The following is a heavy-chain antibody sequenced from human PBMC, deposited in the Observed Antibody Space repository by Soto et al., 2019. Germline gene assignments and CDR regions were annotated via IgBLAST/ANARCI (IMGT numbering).Heavy chain of an antibody. V-gene: IGHV3-23*01. CDR1: GFNFHNLA. CDR3: AKDATRTNGWYYFDY. D-gene: IGHD3-16*01. Sequence: GGSLRLSCAASGFNFHNLAMGWLRQAPGKGLEWVSVMSYSGDLTYYADSVKGRFTISRDNSKNTLYLQMDSLRADDTAVYYCAKDATRTNGWYYFDYWGQGALVTVSS. CDR2: MSYSGDLT. J-gene: IGHJ4*02.